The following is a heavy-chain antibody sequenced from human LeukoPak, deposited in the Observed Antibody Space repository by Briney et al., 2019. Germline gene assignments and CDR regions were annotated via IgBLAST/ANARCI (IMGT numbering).Heavy chain of an antibody. V-gene: IGHV3-7*01. Sequence: PGGSLRLSCAASEFTFFTYWMTWVRQAPGKGLEWVANIKQDGSEKYYVDSVKGRFTISRDNAKNSLYLQMNSLRVEDTAVYYCAKPRMITFGGVIAGDAFDIWGQGTMVTVSS. D-gene: IGHD3-16*02. CDR3: AKPRMITFGGVIAGDAFDI. CDR2: IKQDGSEK. CDR1: EFTFFTYW. J-gene: IGHJ3*02.